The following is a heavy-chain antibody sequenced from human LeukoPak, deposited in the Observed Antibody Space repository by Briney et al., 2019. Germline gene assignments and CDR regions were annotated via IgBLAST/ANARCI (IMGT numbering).Heavy chain of an antibody. CDR1: GGSISSNNW. Sequence: PSETLSLTCAVSGGSISSNNWWGWVRQPPGKGLEWIGYIYYSGSTYYNPSLKSRVTISVDTSKNQFSLKLSSVTAADTAVYYCAREGNYDSSGPDAFDIWGQGTMVTVSS. J-gene: IGHJ3*02. CDR2: IYYSGST. D-gene: IGHD3-22*01. CDR3: AREGNYDSSGPDAFDI. V-gene: IGHV4-4*02.